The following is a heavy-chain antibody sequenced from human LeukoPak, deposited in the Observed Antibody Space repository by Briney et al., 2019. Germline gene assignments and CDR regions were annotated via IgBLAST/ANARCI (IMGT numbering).Heavy chain of an antibody. CDR3: ARDPRVIWFGEFDY. D-gene: IGHD3-10*01. CDR1: GFTFSSYA. J-gene: IGHJ4*02. V-gene: IGHV3-30*04. Sequence: GGSLRLSCAASGFTFSSYAMHWVRQAPGKGLEWVAVISYDGSNKYYADSMKGRFTISRDNSKNTLYLQMNSLRAEDTAVYYCARDPRVIWFGEFDYWGQGTLVTVSS. CDR2: ISYDGSNK.